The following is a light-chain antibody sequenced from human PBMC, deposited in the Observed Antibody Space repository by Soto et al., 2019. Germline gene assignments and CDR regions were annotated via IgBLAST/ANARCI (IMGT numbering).Light chain of an antibody. Sequence: DIQLTQSPSFLSASVGDRVTITCRPSQGLGNNLAWYQQKPGKVPKLLIYAASTLQSGVPSRFSGSGFGTEFTLTISSLQSEDFATYYCQQINTYPITFGQGTRLEIK. J-gene: IGKJ5*01. CDR1: QGLGNN. CDR2: AAS. CDR3: QQINTYPIT. V-gene: IGKV1-9*01.